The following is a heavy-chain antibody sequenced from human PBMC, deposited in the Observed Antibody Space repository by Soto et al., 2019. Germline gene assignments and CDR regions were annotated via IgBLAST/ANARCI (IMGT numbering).Heavy chain of an antibody. CDR1: GGTFSSYA. CDR2: IIPIFGTA. D-gene: IGHD3-3*01. CDR3: ARAGATIFGVVSAREVY. V-gene: IGHV1-69*13. J-gene: IGHJ4*02. Sequence: SVKVSCKAPGGTFSSYAISWVRQAPGQGLEWMGGIIPIFGTANYAQKFQGRVTITADESTSTAYMELSSLRSEDTAVYYCARAGATIFGVVSAREVYWGQGTLVTVSS.